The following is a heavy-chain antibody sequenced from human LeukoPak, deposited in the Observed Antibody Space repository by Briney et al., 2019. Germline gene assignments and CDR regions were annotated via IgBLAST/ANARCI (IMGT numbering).Heavy chain of an antibody. D-gene: IGHD3-3*01. CDR3: GKEGGLYDSGGYFDY. J-gene: IGHJ4*02. CDR1: GFSISDYY. V-gene: IGHV3-11*01. CDR2: ISSTSGTK. Sequence: PGGSLRLSCAASGFSISDYYMNWIRQAPGKGLEWVSYISSTSGTKYYADSVKGRFTISRDDSKNTFYLQMNSLRAEDTAVYHCGKEGGLYDSGGYFDYWGQGALVTVSS.